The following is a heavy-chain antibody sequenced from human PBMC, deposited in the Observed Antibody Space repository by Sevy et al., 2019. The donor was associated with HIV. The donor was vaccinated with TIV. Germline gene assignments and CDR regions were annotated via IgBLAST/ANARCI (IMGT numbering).Heavy chain of an antibody. CDR2: ISGSGGST. J-gene: IGHJ4*02. D-gene: IGHD5-12*01. CDR1: GFTFSSYA. Sequence: GGSLRLSCAASGFTFSSYAMSWVRQAPGKGLEWVSAISGSGGSTYYADSVKGRFTISRDNYKNTLYLQMNSLRAEDTAVYYCAKDIVARWTKTVFDYWGQGTLVTVSS. CDR3: AKDIVARWTKTVFDY. V-gene: IGHV3-23*01.